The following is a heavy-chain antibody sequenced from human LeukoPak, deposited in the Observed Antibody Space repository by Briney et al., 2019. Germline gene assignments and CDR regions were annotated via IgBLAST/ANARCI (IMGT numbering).Heavy chain of an antibody. CDR1: GFTVSSNY. CDR3: ARGQDGYNPYAFDI. V-gene: IGHV3-66*01. D-gene: IGHD5-12*01. CDR2: IYSGGST. J-gene: IGHJ3*02. Sequence: GGSLRLSCAASGFTVSSNYMSWVRQAPGKGLEWVSVIYSGGSTYYADSVKGRFTISRDNSKNTLYLQMNSLRAEDTAVYYCARGQDGYNPYAFDIWGQGTMVTVSS.